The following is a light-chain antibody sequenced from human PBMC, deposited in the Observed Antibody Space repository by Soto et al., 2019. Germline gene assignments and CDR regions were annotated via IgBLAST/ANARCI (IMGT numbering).Light chain of an antibody. CDR2: AAS. J-gene: IGKJ5*01. V-gene: IGKV1-9*01. Sequence: IQLTQSPSSLSTSVRDRVTITCRASQGISSYLAWYQQKPGKAPKLLIYAASTLQSGVPSRFSGSGSGTDFTLTISSLQPEDIATYYCQQYENLPTFGQGTRLEIK. CDR3: QQYENLPT. CDR1: QGISSY.